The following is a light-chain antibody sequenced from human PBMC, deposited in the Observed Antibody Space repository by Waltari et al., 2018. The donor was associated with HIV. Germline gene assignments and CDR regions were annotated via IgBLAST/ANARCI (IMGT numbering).Light chain of an antibody. V-gene: IGKV3-20*01. J-gene: IGKJ1*01. CDR2: GVS. Sequence: EIVLTQSPGTLSLSPGERATLSCRASQSVSNSYLAWYQQTPGQAPRLLIYGVSSRATGIPDRFSGSGSGTEFTLTIARLEPEDFAVYYCQQSETFGQGTRVEIK. CDR3: QQSET. CDR1: QSVSNSY.